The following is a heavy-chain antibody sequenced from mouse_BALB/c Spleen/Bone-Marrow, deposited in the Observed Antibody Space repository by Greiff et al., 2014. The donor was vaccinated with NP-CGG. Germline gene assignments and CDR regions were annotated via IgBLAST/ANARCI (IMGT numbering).Heavy chain of an antibody. CDR2: IYPGDGST. J-gene: IGHJ4*01. CDR3: ARGGGMDY. CDR1: GYTFTSYY. Sequence: QLQQSGPELVKPGASVKMSCKASGYTFTSYYIHWVKQRPGQGLEWIGWIYPGDGSTKYNEKFKGKTTLTADKSSSTAYMLLSSLTSEDSAIYFCARGGGMDYWGQGTSVTVSS. V-gene: IGHV1S56*01.